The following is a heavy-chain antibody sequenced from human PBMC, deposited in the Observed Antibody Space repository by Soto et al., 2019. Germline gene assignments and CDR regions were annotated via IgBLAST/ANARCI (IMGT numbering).Heavy chain of an antibody. Sequence: GGSLRLSCAASGFIFSSYWMTWVRQAPGKGLEWVANIIQDGSKTYYVDSVKGRFTISRDNAKNSVYLQMDSLRAGDTAVYYCVRDLDLHYAYWGQGALVTVSS. CDR3: VRDLDLHYAY. CDR2: IIQDGSKT. J-gene: IGHJ4*02. D-gene: IGHD4-17*01. CDR1: GFIFSSYW. V-gene: IGHV3-7*01.